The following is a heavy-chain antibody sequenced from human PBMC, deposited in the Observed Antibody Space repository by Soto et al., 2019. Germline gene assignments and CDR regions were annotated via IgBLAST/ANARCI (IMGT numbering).Heavy chain of an antibody. Sequence: QVQLVQSGAEVKKPGASVKVSCKASGYTFTNYYMQWVRQAPGQGLEWLGTITPSGATNYARKFQGRVTMTSDTSTSTVYMDLSSLRSEDTAVYYCARESPRTFQFDFWGRGTLVTVSS. J-gene: IGHJ2*01. V-gene: IGHV1-46*01. CDR2: ITPSGAT. CDR3: ARESPRTFQFDF. CDR1: GYTFTNYY.